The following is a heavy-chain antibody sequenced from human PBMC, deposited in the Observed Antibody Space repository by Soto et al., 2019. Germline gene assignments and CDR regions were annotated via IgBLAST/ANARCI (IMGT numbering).Heavy chain of an antibody. Sequence: QVQLVQSGAEVKKPGSSVKVSCKASGGTFSSYTISWVRQAPGQGLEWMGRIIPILGIANYAQKFQGRVTMTADKPTSTASMELSSLRSEDAAVYYCALWFGELLRGGDNWFDPWGQGTLVTVSS. CDR3: ALWFGELLRGGDNWFDP. CDR2: IIPILGIA. D-gene: IGHD3-10*01. J-gene: IGHJ5*02. V-gene: IGHV1-69*02. CDR1: GGTFSSYT.